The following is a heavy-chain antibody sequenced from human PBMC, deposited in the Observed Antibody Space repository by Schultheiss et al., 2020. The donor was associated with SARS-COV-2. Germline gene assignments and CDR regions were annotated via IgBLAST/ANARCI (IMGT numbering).Heavy chain of an antibody. V-gene: IGHV3-74*01. CDR2: INSDGSST. D-gene: IGHD3-22*01. CDR3: ARDLGYYDSSGWVY. Sequence: GGSLRLSCAASGFTFSSYWMHWVRQAPGKGLVWVSRINSDGSSTSYADSVKGRFSISRDNSKNTVYLQMNSLRAEDTAMYYCARDLGYYDSSGWVYWGQGTLVTVSS. J-gene: IGHJ4*02. CDR1: GFTFSSYW.